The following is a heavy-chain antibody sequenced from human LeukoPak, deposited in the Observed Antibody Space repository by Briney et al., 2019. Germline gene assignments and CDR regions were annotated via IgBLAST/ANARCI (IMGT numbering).Heavy chain of an antibody. J-gene: IGHJ4*02. CDR2: ISYDGSNK. Sequence: GGSLRLSCAASGFTFSSYAMHWVRQPPGKGLEWAAVISYDGSNKYYADSVKGRFTISRDNSKNTLYLQMNSLRAEDTAVYYCARDRYSSSDYWGQGTLVTVSS. V-gene: IGHV3-30-3*01. CDR3: ARDRYSSSDY. D-gene: IGHD6-6*01. CDR1: GFTFSSYA.